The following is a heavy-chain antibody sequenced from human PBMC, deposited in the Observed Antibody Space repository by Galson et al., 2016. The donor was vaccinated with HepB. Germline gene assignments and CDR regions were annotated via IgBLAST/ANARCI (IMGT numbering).Heavy chain of an antibody. CDR1: GYTFASHD. CDR3: SRALTRFGVMEDAFDN. J-gene: IGHJ4*02. D-gene: IGHD3-3*01. Sequence: SVKVSCKAFGYTFASHDVNWVRQATGQGLEWMGWMNPTSGNTGYAQKFQGRVTMTRDTSTSTAYMELSSLRSEDTAVYYCSRALTRFGVMEDAFDNWGQGTLVTVSS. V-gene: IGHV1-8*01. CDR2: MNPTSGNT.